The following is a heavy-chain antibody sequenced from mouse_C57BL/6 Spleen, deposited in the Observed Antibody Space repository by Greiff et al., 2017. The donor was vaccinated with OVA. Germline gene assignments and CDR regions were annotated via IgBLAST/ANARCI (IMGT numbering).Heavy chain of an antibody. Sequence: QVQLQQSGAELVKPGASVKISCKASGYAFSSYWMNWVKQRPGKGLEWIGQIYPGDGDTNYNGKFKGKATLTADKASSTAYMQLSSLTSEDSAVYFCARVGDGYFLAYWGQGTLVTVSA. CDR1: GYAFSSYW. CDR2: IYPGDGDT. V-gene: IGHV1-80*01. D-gene: IGHD2-3*01. CDR3: ARVGDGYFLAY. J-gene: IGHJ3*01.